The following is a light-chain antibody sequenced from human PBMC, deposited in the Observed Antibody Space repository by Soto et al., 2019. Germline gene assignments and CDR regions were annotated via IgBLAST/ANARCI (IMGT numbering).Light chain of an antibody. Sequence: QSALTQPASVSGSPGQSITISCTGTSSDVGSYNLVSWYQQHPGNAPKLIIYEATKRPSGVSDRFSGSKSGNTASLTISGLQADDEADYYCCSYAGSSTFVVLGGRTKVTVL. CDR1: SSDVGSYNL. CDR3: CSYAGSSTFVV. J-gene: IGLJ2*01. CDR2: EAT. V-gene: IGLV2-23*01.